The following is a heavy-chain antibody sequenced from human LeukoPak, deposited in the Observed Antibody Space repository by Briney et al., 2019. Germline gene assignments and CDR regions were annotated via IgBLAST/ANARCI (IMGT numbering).Heavy chain of an antibody. CDR2: INPNSGGT. CDR3: ARDPPLVWNYGTKFDY. J-gene: IGHJ4*02. Sequence: GASVKVSCKASGYTFTSYYMHWVRQAPGQGLEWMGRINPNSGGTNYAQKFQGRVTMTRDTSISTAYMELSRLRSDDTAVYYCARDPPLVWNYGTKFDYWGQGTLVTVSS. CDR1: GYTFTSYY. V-gene: IGHV1-2*06. D-gene: IGHD1-7*01.